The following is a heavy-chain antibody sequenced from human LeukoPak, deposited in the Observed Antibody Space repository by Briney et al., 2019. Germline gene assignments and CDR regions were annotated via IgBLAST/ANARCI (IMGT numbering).Heavy chain of an antibody. D-gene: IGHD6-19*01. CDR2: ISTYNGNT. V-gene: IGHV1-18*01. CDR1: DDTFSNYG. J-gene: IGHJ3*01. Sequence: GASVTVSCKASDDTFSNYGISWVRQAPGQGLEWMGWISTYNGNTHYAQKFQGRVTMTTDTSTNIAYLELRDLRSDDTAVCYCARTQWLEDAFDFWGQGTVVTVSS. CDR3: ARTQWLEDAFDF.